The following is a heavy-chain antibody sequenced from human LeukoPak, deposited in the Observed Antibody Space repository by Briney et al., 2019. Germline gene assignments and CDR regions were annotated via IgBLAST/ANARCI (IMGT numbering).Heavy chain of an antibody. Sequence: PGGSLRLSCVASGFTFNNAWMNWVRQAPGKGLEWVAVTVGGGDGTYYADSVKGRFTISRDNSNNTLYLQMNSLRAEDTAVYYCAKLTTSWGQGTLVTVSS. D-gene: IGHD4-11*01. CDR3: AKLTTS. CDR2: TVGGGDGT. CDR1: GFTFNNAW. V-gene: IGHV3-23*01. J-gene: IGHJ4*02.